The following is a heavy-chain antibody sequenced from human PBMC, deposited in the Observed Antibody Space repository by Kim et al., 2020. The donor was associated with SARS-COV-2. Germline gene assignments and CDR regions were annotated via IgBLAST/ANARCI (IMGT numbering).Heavy chain of an antibody. D-gene: IGHD3-10*01. V-gene: IGHV3-23*01. Sequence: ANSVKGRFTISRYNTKNTLYLQMNSRRAEETPVYYCAKDSSMVQGVIRVYWGQGTLVTVSS. J-gene: IGHJ4*02. CDR3: AKDSSMVQGVIRVY.